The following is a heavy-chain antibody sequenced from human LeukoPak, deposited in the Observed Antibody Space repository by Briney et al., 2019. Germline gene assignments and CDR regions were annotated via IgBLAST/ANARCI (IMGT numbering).Heavy chain of an antibody. D-gene: IGHD3-10*01. CDR3: AKEVMGYGSGSYYNV. CDR2: ISGSGGST. CDR1: GFTFSSYD. J-gene: IGHJ4*02. V-gene: IGHV3-23*01. Sequence: PGGSLRLSCAASGFTFSSYDMSWVRQAPGKGLEWVSAISGSGGSTYYADSVKGRFTISRDNSKNTLYLQMNSLRAEDTAVYYCAKEVMGYGSGSYYNVWGQGTLVTVSS.